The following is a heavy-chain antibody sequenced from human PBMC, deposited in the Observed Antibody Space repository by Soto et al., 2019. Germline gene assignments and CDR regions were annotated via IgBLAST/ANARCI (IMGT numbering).Heavy chain of an antibody. V-gene: IGHV1-18*04. CDR3: ARGAIFGVVIRSYYYYGMDV. Sequence: ASVKVSCKASGYTFTSYGISWVRQAPGQGLEWMGWISAYNGNTSYAQKLQGRVTMTTDTSTSTAYMELRSLRSDDTAVYYCARGAIFGVVIRSYYYYGMDVWGQGTTVTV. CDR1: GYTFTSYG. D-gene: IGHD3-3*01. CDR2: ISAYNGNT. J-gene: IGHJ6*02.